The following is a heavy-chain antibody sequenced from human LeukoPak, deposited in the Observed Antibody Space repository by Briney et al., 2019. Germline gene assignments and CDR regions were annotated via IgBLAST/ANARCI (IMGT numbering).Heavy chain of an antibody. V-gene: IGHV3-30*03. D-gene: IGHD5-18*01. CDR1: GFTFSTYA. J-gene: IGHJ4*02. CDR2: ISHDGSDK. Sequence: GGSLRLSCEASGFTFSTYAMHWVRQAPGKGLEWVALISHDGSDKNYADSVKGRFTISRDNSNSTLYLQMNSLRADDAAVYYCAREPTSMGSDYWGQGTLVTVSS. CDR3: AREPTSMGSDY.